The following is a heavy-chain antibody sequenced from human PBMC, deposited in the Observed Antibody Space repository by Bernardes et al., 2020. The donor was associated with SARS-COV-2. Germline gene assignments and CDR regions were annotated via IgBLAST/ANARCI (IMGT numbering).Heavy chain of an antibody. CDR3: VKEGVYGESPGS. V-gene: IGHV3-64D*06. Sequence: GGSLRLSCAASGFTFSSYWMSWVRQAPGKGLQYVAGISDDGSSTYYGDSVKGRFTISRDNVKNTLFLQMNSLRSDDTAVYYCVKEGVYGESPGSWGQGNLVTVSS. CDR2: ISDDGSST. D-gene: IGHD4-17*01. CDR1: GFTFSSYW. J-gene: IGHJ5*02.